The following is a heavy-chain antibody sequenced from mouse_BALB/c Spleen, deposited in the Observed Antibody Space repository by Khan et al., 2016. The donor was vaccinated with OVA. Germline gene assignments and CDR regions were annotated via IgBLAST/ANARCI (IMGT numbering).Heavy chain of an antibody. V-gene: IGHV3-5*02. D-gene: IGHD1-1*01. J-gene: IGHJ1*01. Sequence: VQLQQSGPGLVKPSQTVSLTCTVTGISITSGNYGWSWIRQFPGNKLEWIGNIYYSGTVTYNPSPTSRTTITRDTSKNQFFLEMNSLTAEDTATYYCARDYGSLYWYFDVWGAGTTVTVSS. CDR3: ARDYGSLYWYFDV. CDR2: IYYSGTV. CDR1: GISITSGNYG.